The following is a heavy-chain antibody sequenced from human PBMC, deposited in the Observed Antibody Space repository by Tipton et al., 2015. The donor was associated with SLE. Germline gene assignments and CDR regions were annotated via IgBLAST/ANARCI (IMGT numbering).Heavy chain of an antibody. J-gene: IGHJ4*02. D-gene: IGHD2-2*01. CDR3: AKDPETFCSRSGCYGGGSDH. V-gene: IGHV3-23*01. CDR1: GFTFSDYA. CDR2: IPDSGRGT. Sequence: GSLRLSCVASGFTFSDYAMAWVRQAPGKGLEWVSVIPDSGRGTYYADSVKGRFTISRGNSKNTLYLQMNSLRAEDTAVYYCAKDPETFCSRSGCYGGGSDHWGQGTLVTVSS.